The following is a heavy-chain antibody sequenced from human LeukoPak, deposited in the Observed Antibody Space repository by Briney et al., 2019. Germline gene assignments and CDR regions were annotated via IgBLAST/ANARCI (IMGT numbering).Heavy chain of an antibody. CDR3: ARVLRSSGTLSN. V-gene: IGHV4-59*01. CDR1: GGSISSYY. Sequence: SETLSLTCTVSGGSISSYYWSWIRQPPGKGLEWIGYIYYSGSTNYNPSLKSRVTISVDTSKNQFSLKLSSVTAADTAVYYCARVLRSSGTLSNWGQGTLVTVSS. CDR2: IYYSGST. J-gene: IGHJ4*02. D-gene: IGHD3-10*01.